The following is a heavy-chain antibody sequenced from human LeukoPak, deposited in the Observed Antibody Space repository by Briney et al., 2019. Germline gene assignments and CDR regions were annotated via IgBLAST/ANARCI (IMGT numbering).Heavy chain of an antibody. J-gene: IGHJ3*02. CDR1: GFTFDDYA. Sequence: PGGSLRLSCAASGFTFDDYAMHWVRQAPGKGLEWVSLISWDGGSTYYADSVKGRFTISRDNSKNSLYLQMNSLRAEDTALYYCAREVAGTVAFDIWGQGTMVTVSS. D-gene: IGHD6-19*01. CDR3: AREVAGTVAFDI. CDR2: ISWDGGST. V-gene: IGHV3-43D*03.